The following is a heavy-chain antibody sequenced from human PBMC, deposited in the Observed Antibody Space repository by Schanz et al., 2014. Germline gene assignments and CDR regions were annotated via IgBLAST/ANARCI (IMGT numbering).Heavy chain of an antibody. Sequence: EVQLVESGGGLIQPGGSLRLSCAVSGFPVNTNYMSWVRQAPGKGLEWISSMYINSGSTQYADSVKGRFIISRDSSKNTLFLQMNSLRAEDPAVYFCARDGGRDGYNLAFDVWGQGTLVTVSS. V-gene: IGHV3-53*01. CDR3: ARDGGRDGYNLAFDV. CDR2: MYINSGST. J-gene: IGHJ3*01. CDR1: GFPVNTNY. D-gene: IGHD5-18*01.